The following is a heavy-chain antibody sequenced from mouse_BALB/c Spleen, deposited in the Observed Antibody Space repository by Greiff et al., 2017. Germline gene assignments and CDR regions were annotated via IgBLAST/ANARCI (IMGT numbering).Heavy chain of an antibody. J-gene: IGHJ2*01. CDR1: GFNIKDTY. Sequence: EVQLKESGAELVKPGASVKLSCTASGFNIKDTYMHWVKQRPVQGLEWIGRIDPANGNTKYDPKFQGKATITADTSSNTAYLQLSSLTSEDTAVYYCARGNPDFDYWGQGTTLTVSS. CDR3: ARGNPDFDY. V-gene: IGHV14-3*02. CDR2: IDPANGNT.